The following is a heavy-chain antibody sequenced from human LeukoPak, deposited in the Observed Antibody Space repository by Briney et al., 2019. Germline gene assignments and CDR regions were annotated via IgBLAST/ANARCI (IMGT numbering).Heavy chain of an antibody. CDR3: ARDSEYSSSWYYYYYYMDV. Sequence: EASVKVSCRASGYTFTSYAMNWVRQAPGQGLEWMGWINTNTGNPTYAQGFTGRFVFSLDTSVSTAYLQISSLKAEDTAVYYCARDSEYSSSWYYYYYYMDVWGKGTTVTISS. V-gene: IGHV7-4-1*02. J-gene: IGHJ6*03. CDR1: GYTFTSYA. CDR2: INTNTGNP. D-gene: IGHD6-13*01.